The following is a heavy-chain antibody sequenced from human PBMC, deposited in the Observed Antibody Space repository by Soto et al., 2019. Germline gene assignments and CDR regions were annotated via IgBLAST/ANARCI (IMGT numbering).Heavy chain of an antibody. CDR1: GFTFSSYA. V-gene: IGHV3-23*01. J-gene: IGHJ4*02. Sequence: EVQLLESGGGLVQPGGSLRLSCAASGFTFSSYAMRWVRQAPGKGLEWVSAISGSGGSTYNADSVKGRFTISRDNSQNTLYLQMNSLRAEDTAVYYCARRGSSSYFDYWGQGILVTVSS. CDR2: ISGSGGST. D-gene: IGHD6-13*01. CDR3: ARRGSSSYFDY.